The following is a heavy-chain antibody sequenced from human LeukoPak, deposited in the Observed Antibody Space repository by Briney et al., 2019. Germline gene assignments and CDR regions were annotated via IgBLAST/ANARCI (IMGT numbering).Heavy chain of an antibody. Sequence: ASVEVSCKASGYTFTGYYMHWVRQAPGQGLEWMGWINPNSGGTNYAQKFQGRVTMTRDTSISTAYMELSRLRSDDTAVYYCARVSLPYYYDSSGYSLDYWGQGTLVTVSS. CDR2: INPNSGGT. J-gene: IGHJ4*02. CDR3: ARVSLPYYYDSSGYSLDY. CDR1: GYTFTGYY. V-gene: IGHV1-2*02. D-gene: IGHD3-22*01.